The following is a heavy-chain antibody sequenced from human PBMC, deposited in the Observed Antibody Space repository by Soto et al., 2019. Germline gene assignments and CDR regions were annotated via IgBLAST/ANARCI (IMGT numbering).Heavy chain of an antibody. Sequence: GGSLGLSCAASGVTFSNYWMDWVRQAPGKGLVWVSRIHSDGSSTFYADSVKGRFTISRDNAKKMVYLQMNSLRAEDTAVYYCARDNWNTVWGQGTMVTVSS. D-gene: IGHD1-20*01. CDR1: GVTFSNYW. J-gene: IGHJ3*01. CDR3: ARDNWNTV. V-gene: IGHV3-74*01. CDR2: IHSDGSST.